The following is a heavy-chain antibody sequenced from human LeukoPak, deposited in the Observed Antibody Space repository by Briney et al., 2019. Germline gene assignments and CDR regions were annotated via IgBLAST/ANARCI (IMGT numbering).Heavy chain of an antibody. J-gene: IGHJ3*01. CDR2: INPNSGGT. D-gene: IGHD3-3*01. Sequence: ASVKVSCKASGYTFTVYYIHWVRQASGQGLEWVGWINPNSGGTNYAQKFRGRVTMTSDASISTAYMELSRLRSDDTAVYYCARDRDFWSGTSPFHVWGQGTMVAVSS. V-gene: IGHV1-2*02. CDR1: GYTFTVYY. CDR3: ARDRDFWSGTSPFHV.